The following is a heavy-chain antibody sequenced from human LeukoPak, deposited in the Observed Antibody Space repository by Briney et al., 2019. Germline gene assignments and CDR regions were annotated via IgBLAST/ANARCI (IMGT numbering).Heavy chain of an antibody. D-gene: IGHD2-2*01. J-gene: IGHJ4*02. Sequence: ASVKVSCKASGYTFTSYTMHWVRQAPGQRLEWMGWINAGNGNTKYSQEFQGRVTITRDTSTSTAYMELRSLRSDDTAVYYCARVGPYRYYFDYWGQGTLVTVSS. CDR2: INAGNGNT. V-gene: IGHV1-3*01. CDR1: GYTFTSYT. CDR3: ARVGPYRYYFDY.